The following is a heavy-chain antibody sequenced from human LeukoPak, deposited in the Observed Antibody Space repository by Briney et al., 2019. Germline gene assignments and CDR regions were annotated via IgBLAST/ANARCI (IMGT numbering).Heavy chain of an antibody. CDR3: ARDLDGWTGFDY. CDR1: GYTFTGYY. CDR2: INPNSGGT. Sequence: ASVKVSCKASGYTFTGYYMHWVRQAPGQGLEWMGWINPNSGGTNYAQKFQGRVTMTRDTSISTAYMELSRLRSDDTAVYYCARDLDGWTGFDYWGQGTLVTVSS. D-gene: IGHD3/OR15-3a*01. J-gene: IGHJ4*02. V-gene: IGHV1-2*02.